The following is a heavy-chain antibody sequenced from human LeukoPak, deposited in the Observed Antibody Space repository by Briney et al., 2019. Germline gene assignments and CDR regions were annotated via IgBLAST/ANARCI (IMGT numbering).Heavy chain of an antibody. CDR2: IYYSGST. CDR1: GGSISSYY. V-gene: IGHV4-59*08. CDR3: ASGLTGDYVYY. Sequence: SETLSLTCTVSGGSISSYYWSWIRQPPGKGLEWIGYIYYSGSTNYNPSLKSRVTISVDTSKNQFSLKLSSVTAADTAVYYCASGLTGDYVYYWGQGTLVTVSS. D-gene: IGHD1-14*01. J-gene: IGHJ4*02.